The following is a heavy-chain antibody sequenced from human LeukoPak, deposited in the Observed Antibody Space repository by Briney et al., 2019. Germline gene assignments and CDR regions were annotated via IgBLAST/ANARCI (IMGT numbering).Heavy chain of an antibody. Sequence: GRSLRLSCAASGFTFSSYAMSWVRQAPGKGLEWVSAISGSGGSTYYADSVKGRLTISRDNSKNTLYLQMNSLRAEDTAVYYCAKDRTSYDFWSGYYNYYYYGMDVWGQGTTVTVSS. D-gene: IGHD3-3*01. V-gene: IGHV3-23*01. CDR2: ISGSGGST. CDR1: GFTFSSYA. J-gene: IGHJ6*02. CDR3: AKDRTSYDFWSGYYNYYYYGMDV.